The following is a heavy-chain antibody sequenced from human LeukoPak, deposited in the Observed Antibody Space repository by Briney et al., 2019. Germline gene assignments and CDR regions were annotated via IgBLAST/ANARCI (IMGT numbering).Heavy chain of an antibody. D-gene: IGHD3-22*01. Sequence: GGSLRLSCAASGFTFSNYGMHWVRQAPGKGLEWVAVIWFDGTNKYYADSVRGRFTISRDNSKNTLYLQMNSLRAEDTAVYYCAKVGRNYDSSGYYYWGQGTLVTVSS. CDR2: IWFDGTNK. V-gene: IGHV3-33*06. CDR1: GFTFSNYG. CDR3: AKVGRNYDSSGYYY. J-gene: IGHJ4*02.